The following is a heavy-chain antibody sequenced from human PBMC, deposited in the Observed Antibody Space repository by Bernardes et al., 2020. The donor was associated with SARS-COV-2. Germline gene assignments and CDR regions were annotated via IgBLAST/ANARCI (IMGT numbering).Heavy chain of an antibody. Sequence: GGSLRLPCAASGFTFSSYAMSWVRQAPGKGLEWVSAISGSGGSTYYADSVKGRFTISRDNSKNTLYLQMNSLRAEDTAVYYCAKGVVWDYYYYGMDVWGQGTTVTVSS. D-gene: IGHD2-15*01. CDR3: AKGVVWDYYYYGMDV. CDR1: GFTFSSYA. V-gene: IGHV3-23*01. J-gene: IGHJ6*02. CDR2: ISGSGGST.